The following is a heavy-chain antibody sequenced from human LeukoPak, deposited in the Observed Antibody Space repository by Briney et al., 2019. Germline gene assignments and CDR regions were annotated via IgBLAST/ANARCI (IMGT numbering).Heavy chain of an antibody. D-gene: IGHD6-13*01. V-gene: IGHV4-4*07. Sequence: SETLSLTCTVSGGSISSYYRSWIRQPAGKGLEWIGRIYTSGSTNYNPSLKSRVTMSVDTSKNQFSLKLSSVTAADTAVYYCARAPYSSSWNDYYYYYYMDVWGKGTTVTISS. J-gene: IGHJ6*03. CDR1: GGSISSYY. CDR2: IYTSGST. CDR3: ARAPYSSSWNDYYYYYYMDV.